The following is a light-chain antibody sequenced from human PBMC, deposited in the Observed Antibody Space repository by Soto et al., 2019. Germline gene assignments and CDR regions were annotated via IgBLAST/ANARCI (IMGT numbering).Light chain of an antibody. CDR3: CAHTGTSIV. V-gene: IGLV2-11*01. J-gene: IGLJ2*01. CDR2: DVT. CDR1: SSDVGRYNY. Sequence: QSVLTLPPSVPGSPGQSVTISCTGTSSDVGRYNYVSWYQQRPGKAPKLIIYDVTKRPSGVPDRFSGSKSGNTASLTISGLHAHDETHYSCCAHTGTSIVFGGGTKVTVL.